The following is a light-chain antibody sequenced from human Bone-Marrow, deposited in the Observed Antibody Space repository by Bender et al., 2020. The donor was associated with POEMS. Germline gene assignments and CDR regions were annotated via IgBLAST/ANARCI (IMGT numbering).Light chain of an antibody. J-gene: IGLJ3*02. V-gene: IGLV2-14*01. CDR2: EVS. Sequence: QSGLTQPASVSGSPGQSITISCTGTSSDVGGYNYVSWYQQHPGKAPKLMIYEVSNRPSGVSNRFSGSKSGNTASLTISGLQAEDEADYYCSSYTSSKVFGGGTKLTVL. CDR3: SSYTSSKV. CDR1: SSDVGGYNY.